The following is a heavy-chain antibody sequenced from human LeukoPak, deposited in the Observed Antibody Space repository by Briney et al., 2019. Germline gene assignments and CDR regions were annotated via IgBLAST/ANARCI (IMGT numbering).Heavy chain of an antibody. CDR1: GYTFTSYD. D-gene: IGHD1-1*01. CDR3: ARKFSRTKGYYYYMDV. Sequence: GASVKVSCKASGYTFTSYDINWVRQATGQGLEWMGWMNPNSGNTGYAQKFQGRVTMTRNTSISTAYMELSSLRSEDTAVYYCARKFSRTKGYYYYMDVWGKGTTVTISS. J-gene: IGHJ6*03. V-gene: IGHV1-8*01. CDR2: MNPNSGNT.